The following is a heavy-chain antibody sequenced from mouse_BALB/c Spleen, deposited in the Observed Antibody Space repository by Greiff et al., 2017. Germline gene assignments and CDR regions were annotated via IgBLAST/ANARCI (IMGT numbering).Heavy chain of an antibody. J-gene: IGHJ4*01. CDR2: ISTYYGDA. CDR1: GYTFTDYA. CDR3: ARGVLRTAMDY. Sequence: QVQLQQSGAELVRPGVSVKISCKGSGYTFTDYAMHWVKQSHAKSLEWIGVISTYYGDASYNQKFKGKATMTVDKSSSTAYMELARLTSEDSAIYYCARGVLRTAMDYWGQGTSVTVSS. V-gene: IGHV1S137*01. D-gene: IGHD1-1*01.